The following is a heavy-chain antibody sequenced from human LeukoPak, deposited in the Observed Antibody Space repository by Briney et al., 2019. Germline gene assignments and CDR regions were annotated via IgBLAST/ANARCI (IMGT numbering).Heavy chain of an antibody. V-gene: IGHV3-21*01. CDR2: ISTSSSYI. Sequence: GGSLRLSCAASGFTFSSYNMNWVRQAPGKGLEWVSSISTSSSYIYYADSVKGRFTISRDNAKNSLYLQMNSLRAEDTAVYYCARDPGGLTSAFDIWGQGTMVTVSS. CDR3: ARDPGGLTSAFDI. J-gene: IGHJ3*02. D-gene: IGHD2-8*02. CDR1: GFTFSSYN.